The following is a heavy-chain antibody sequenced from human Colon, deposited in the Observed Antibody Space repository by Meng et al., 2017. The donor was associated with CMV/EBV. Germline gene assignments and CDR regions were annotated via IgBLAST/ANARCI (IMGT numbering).Heavy chain of an antibody. CDR3: ARGSAPHLAAAGIFDY. D-gene: IGHD6-13*01. CDR1: GGSISSYF. CDR2: IHNSGRS. J-gene: IGHJ4*02. Sequence: SETLSLTCTISGGSISSYFWSWTRQSPGKGLEWIAYIHNSGRSDYNPSLKSRVTISVDTSGNQFSLKLRSVTAADTAVYYCARGSAPHLAAAGIFDYWGQGMLGTVAA. V-gene: IGHV4-59*01.